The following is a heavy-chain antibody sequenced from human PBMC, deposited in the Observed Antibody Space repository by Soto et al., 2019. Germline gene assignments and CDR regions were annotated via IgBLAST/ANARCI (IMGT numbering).Heavy chain of an antibody. CDR1: GFSFTTYG. Sequence: PGGSLRLSCAASGFSFTTYGMSWVRQAPGKGLEWVSDISSTGLYTYLADSVKGRFTISRDNSKNTLYLQMNSLRVDDTAVYFCTKSWLFEKNWFDPWGQGTLATVSS. D-gene: IGHD3-22*01. CDR2: ISSTGLYT. CDR3: TKSWLFEKNWFDP. V-gene: IGHV3-23*01. J-gene: IGHJ5*02.